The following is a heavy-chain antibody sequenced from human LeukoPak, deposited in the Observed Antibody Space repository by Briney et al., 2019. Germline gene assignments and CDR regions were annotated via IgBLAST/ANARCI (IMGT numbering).Heavy chain of an antibody. D-gene: IGHD3-22*01. J-gene: IGHJ4*02. CDR2: TAGSGISK. CDR1: GFTFNNYA. Sequence: GGSLRLSCVASGFTFNNYAMSWVRQAPGRGLEWASSTAGSGISKDYADSVKGRFTVSKDKSKNTLYLQMDNLRAEDTGVYFCARLPTFYYDSSGYHYDYWGQGTLVTVSS. CDR3: ARLPTFYYDSSGYHYDY. V-gene: IGHV3-23*01.